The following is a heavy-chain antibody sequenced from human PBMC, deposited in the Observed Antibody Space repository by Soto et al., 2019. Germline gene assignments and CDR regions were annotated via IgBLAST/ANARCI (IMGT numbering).Heavy chain of an antibody. CDR2: ISGSAINT. CDR3: AKGQGYYYDASGYTFDY. J-gene: IGHJ4*02. V-gene: IGHV3-23*01. Sequence: EVQLLESGGDLVQPGGSQRLSCAASGFTFSNYAMSWFRQAPGKGLEWVSAISGSAINTYYADSVRGRFTISRDNSKNTLYLQMNHLRAEDTAVYSCAKGQGYYYDASGYTFDYWGQGTLVTVS. D-gene: IGHD3-22*01. CDR1: GFTFSNYA.